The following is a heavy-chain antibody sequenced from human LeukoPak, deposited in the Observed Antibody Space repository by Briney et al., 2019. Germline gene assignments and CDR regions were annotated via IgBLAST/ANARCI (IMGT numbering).Heavy chain of an antibody. CDR2: IYYSGST. V-gene: IGHV4-59*08. CDR3: ARRGYASSWSFDY. Sequence: SETLSLTCTVSGGSISGYYWNWVRQPPEKGLEWIGYIYYSGSTKYNPSLKSRVTISVDTSKNQFSLKLSSVTAADTAVYYCARRGYASSWSFDYWGQGTLVTVSS. J-gene: IGHJ4*02. CDR1: GGSISGYY. D-gene: IGHD6-13*01.